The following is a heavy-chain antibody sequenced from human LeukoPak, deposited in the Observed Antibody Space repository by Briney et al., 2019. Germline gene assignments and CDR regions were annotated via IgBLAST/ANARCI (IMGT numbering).Heavy chain of an antibody. V-gene: IGHV4-39*01. CDR3: ARHQWHYYYYMGV. CDR1: GGSISSSSYY. CDR2: IYYSGDT. J-gene: IGHJ6*03. D-gene: IGHD6-19*01. Sequence: SETLSLACTVSGGSISSSSYYWGWIRQPPGKGLEWIGSIYYSGDTYYNPSLKSRRVTISVDTSKNQFSLRLSSVTAADTAVYYCARHQWHYYYYMGVWGKGSTVTVSS.